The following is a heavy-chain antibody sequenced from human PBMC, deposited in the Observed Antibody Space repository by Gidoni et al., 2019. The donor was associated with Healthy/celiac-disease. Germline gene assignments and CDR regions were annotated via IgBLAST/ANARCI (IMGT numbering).Heavy chain of an antibody. CDR1: GGSFSGYY. CDR2: INHSGST. Sequence: QVQLQQWCAGLLQPSETLSLTCAVYGGSFSGYYWSWIRQPPGKGLEWIGEINHSGSTNYNPSLKSRVTISVYTSKNQFSLKLSSVTAADTAVYYCARGRIQLWLLSWFDPWGQVTLVTVSS. J-gene: IGHJ5*02. D-gene: IGHD5-18*01. CDR3: ARGRIQLWLLSWFDP. V-gene: IGHV4-34*01.